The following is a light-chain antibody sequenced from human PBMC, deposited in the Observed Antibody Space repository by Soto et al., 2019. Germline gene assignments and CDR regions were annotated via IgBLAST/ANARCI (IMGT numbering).Light chain of an antibody. J-gene: IGKJ5*01. CDR1: QIVGGD. V-gene: IGKV3D-11*02. CDR2: DAS. Sequence: EIVLTQSPGTLSLSPGERATLSCRAIQIVGGDTLAWFQQRPGQAPRLLMSDASNRATGIPARFSGSGPGTDFTLTISSLEPEDFAVYYCQQRNIWPPVTFGQGTRLEIK. CDR3: QQRNIWPPVT.